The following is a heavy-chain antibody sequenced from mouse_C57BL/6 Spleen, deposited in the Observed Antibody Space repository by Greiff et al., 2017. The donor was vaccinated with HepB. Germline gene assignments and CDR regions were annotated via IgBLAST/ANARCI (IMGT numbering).Heavy chain of an antibody. J-gene: IGHJ4*01. V-gene: IGHV1-82*01. CDR2: IYPGDGDT. Sequence: VQLQQSGPELVKPGASVKISCKASGYAFSSSWMNWVKQRPGKGLEWIGRIYPGDGDTNYNGKFKGKATLTAEKSSSTAYMQLSSLTSEDSAVYFCARYHYSNPMDYWGQGTSVTVSS. D-gene: IGHD2-5*01. CDR3: ARYHYSNPMDY. CDR1: GYAFSSSW.